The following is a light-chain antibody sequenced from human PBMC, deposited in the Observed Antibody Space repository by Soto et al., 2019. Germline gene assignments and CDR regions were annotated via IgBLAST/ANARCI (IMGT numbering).Light chain of an antibody. CDR2: GAS. Sequence: EILWTQSPGTLSLSPGERATLFCRASQILSSTDLAWDLQRPGQAPRLLIFGASNRATGIPDRFRGSGSGTDFTLTISRLEPGDFAVYYCQRYGSSSLSFGGGTKVDI. J-gene: IGKJ4*01. CDR1: QILSSTD. CDR3: QRYGSSSLS. V-gene: IGKV3-20*01.